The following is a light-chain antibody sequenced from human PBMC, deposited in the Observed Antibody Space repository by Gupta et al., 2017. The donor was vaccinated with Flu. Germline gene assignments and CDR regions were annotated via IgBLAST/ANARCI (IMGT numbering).Light chain of an antibody. CDR1: QSVRNQ. J-gene: IGKJ2*01. CDR2: DEA. V-gene: IGKV3-11*01. Sequence: EIVLTQSPVTMSLSPGDSAILSCRASQSVRNQLAWYQQRPGQPPSPLMYDEARRGAGIPARFSGSGFGKEVSLTITTREQEDFAVYYCQQRSGLPMYTFGQGTKVEIK. CDR3: QQRSGLPMYT.